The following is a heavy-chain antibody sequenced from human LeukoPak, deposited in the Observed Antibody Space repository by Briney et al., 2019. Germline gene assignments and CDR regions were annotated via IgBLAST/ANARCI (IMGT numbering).Heavy chain of an antibody. Sequence: GGSLRLSCAASGFTFSSYEMNWVRQAPGKGLEWVSYITSSGNTIYYADSVKGRFTISRDNAKNSLYLQMNSLRAEDTAVYYCARDLVGGSQDAFDIWGQGTMVTVSS. CDR3: ARDLVGGSQDAFDI. CDR1: GFTFSSYE. V-gene: IGHV3-48*03. D-gene: IGHD2-15*01. J-gene: IGHJ3*02. CDR2: ITSSGNTI.